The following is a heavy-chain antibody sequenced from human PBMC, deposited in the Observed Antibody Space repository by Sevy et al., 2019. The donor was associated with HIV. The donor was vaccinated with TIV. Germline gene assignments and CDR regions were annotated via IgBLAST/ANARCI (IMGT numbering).Heavy chain of an antibody. CDR2: LWSHGRRE. V-gene: IGHV3-33*03. CDR3: AKEDDAFDV. Sequence: GGSLRLSCAGSGFTFSNYAMHWVRQAPGKGLECVAGLWSHGRREYYADFAKGRFTISRDNSKNTVYLHMDSLRTDATAVYYCAKEDDAFDVWGQGTMVTVSS. CDR1: GFTFSNYA. J-gene: IGHJ3*01.